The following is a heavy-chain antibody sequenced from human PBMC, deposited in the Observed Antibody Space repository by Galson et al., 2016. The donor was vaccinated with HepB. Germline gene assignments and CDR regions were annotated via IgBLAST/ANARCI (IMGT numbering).Heavy chain of an antibody. D-gene: IGHD5-18*01. CDR3: ARDRGYSYGYLVSYYFDF. CDR2: ISYDGSNK. V-gene: IGHV3-30-3*01. Sequence: LRLSCAASGFTFSSYAMHWVRQAPGKGLEWVAVISYDGSNKYYADSVKGRFTISRDNSKNTLYLQMNSLRAEDTAVYYCARDRGYSYGYLVSYYFDFWGQGTLVTVSS. CDR1: GFTFSSYA. J-gene: IGHJ4*02.